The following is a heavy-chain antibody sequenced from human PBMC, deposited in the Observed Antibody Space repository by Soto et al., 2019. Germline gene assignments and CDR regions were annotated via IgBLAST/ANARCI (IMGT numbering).Heavy chain of an antibody. V-gene: IGHV1-69*12. CDR3: ARVEAVAGLYNSHGLDV. D-gene: IGHD6-19*01. CDR2: IVPIFVTT. CDR1: GGTFSNYA. Sequence: QVQLVQSGAEVKKPGSSVKVSCKVSGGTFSNYAIDWVRLAPGHGLEWMGGIVPIFVTTYYAQKFQGRATIIADDSTTTAYLEMSSLRSEDTAIYYCARVEAVAGLYNSHGLDVWGQGTAVTVSS. J-gene: IGHJ6*02.